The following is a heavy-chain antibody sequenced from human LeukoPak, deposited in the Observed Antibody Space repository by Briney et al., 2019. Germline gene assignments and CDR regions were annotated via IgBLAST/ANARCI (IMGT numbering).Heavy chain of an antibody. J-gene: IGHJ3*02. Sequence: SETLSLTCTVSGGSISSGGYSWSWIRQHPGKGLEWIGYIYYSGSTYYNPSLKSRVTISVDTSKNQFSLKLSSVTAADTAVYYCAREPNNYYYDSSGLYAFDIWGQGTMVTVSS. CDR3: AREPNNYYYDSSGLYAFDI. V-gene: IGHV4-31*03. CDR1: GGSISSGGYS. CDR2: IYYSGST. D-gene: IGHD3-22*01.